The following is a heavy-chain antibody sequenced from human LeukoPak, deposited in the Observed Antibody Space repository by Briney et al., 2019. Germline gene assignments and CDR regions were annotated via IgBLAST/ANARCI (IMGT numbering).Heavy chain of an antibody. Sequence: PSETLSLTCTVSGGSISSGDYYWSWIRQPPGKGLEWIGYIYYSGSTNYNPSLKSRVTISVDTSKNQFSLKLSSVTAADTAVYYCARSLWYSSGWYLDYWGQGTLVTVSS. CDR3: ARSLWYSSGWYLDY. J-gene: IGHJ4*02. D-gene: IGHD6-19*01. CDR1: GGSISSGDYY. CDR2: IYYSGST. V-gene: IGHV4-61*08.